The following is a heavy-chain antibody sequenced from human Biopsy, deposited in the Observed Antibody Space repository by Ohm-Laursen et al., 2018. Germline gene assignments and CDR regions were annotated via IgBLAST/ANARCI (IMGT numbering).Heavy chain of an antibody. CDR2: LYTSGDT. CDR1: GGLNSNYY. D-gene: IGHD1-7*01. V-gene: IGHV4-4*07. J-gene: IGHJ4*02. Sequence: SETLSLTCSVSGGLNSNYYWSWVRQSAGKGLEWIGRLYTSGDTNYNPSLKSRVSVSEDTSRRQFSLRLTSVTAADTAVYYCATGPKRLTGTSYFEPWGRGILVTVSS. CDR3: ATGPKRLTGTSYFEP.